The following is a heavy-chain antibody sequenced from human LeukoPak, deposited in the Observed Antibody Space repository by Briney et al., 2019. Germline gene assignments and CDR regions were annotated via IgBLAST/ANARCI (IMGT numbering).Heavy chain of an antibody. CDR3: VRDYSKRDGPDNWFDP. Sequence: GGSLRLSCAASGFTFSSYSMHWVRQAPGKGLEWVAIIWYDGNNKYYADSVKGRFTISRDNYKNTLSLQMNSLRADDTAVYYCVRDYSKRDGPDNWFDPWGQGTLVTVSS. D-gene: IGHD2-15*01. J-gene: IGHJ5*02. V-gene: IGHV3-33*08. CDR1: GFTFSSYS. CDR2: IWYDGNNK.